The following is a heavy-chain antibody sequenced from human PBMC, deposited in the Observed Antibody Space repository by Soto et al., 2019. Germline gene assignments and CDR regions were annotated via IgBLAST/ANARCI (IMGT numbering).Heavy chain of an antibody. Sequence: SETLSLTCAVYGWSFSGYYWSWIRQPPGKGLEWIGEINHSGSTNYNPSLKSRVTISVDTSKNQFSLKLSSVTAADTAVYYCAREGGYCSSTSCYHARYYYYGMDVWGQGTTVTVSS. CDR2: INHSGST. CDR1: GWSFSGYY. V-gene: IGHV4-34*01. J-gene: IGHJ6*02. CDR3: AREGGYCSSTSCYHARYYYYGMDV. D-gene: IGHD2-2*01.